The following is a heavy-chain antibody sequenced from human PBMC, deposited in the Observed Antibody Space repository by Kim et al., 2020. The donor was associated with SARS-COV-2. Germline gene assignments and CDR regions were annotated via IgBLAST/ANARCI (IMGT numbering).Heavy chain of an antibody. Sequence: GGSLRLSCAASGFTFSSYGMHWVRQAPGKGLEWVAVISYDGSNKYYADSVKGRFTISRDNSKNTLYLQMNSLRAVDTAVYYCAKRPTGYYDSSGYSDYWG. CDR3: AKRPTGYYDSSGYSDY. D-gene: IGHD3-22*01. CDR1: GFTFSSYG. J-gene: IGHJ4*01. CDR2: ISYDGSNK. V-gene: IGHV3-30*18.